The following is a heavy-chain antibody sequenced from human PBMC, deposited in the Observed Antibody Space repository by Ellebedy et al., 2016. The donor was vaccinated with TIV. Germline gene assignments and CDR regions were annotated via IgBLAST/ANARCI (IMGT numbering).Heavy chain of an antibody. J-gene: IGHJ3*02. Sequence: ASVKVSCKASGGTFSSYAISWLRQAPGQGLEWMGGIIPIFGTANYAQKFQGRVTITADESTSTAYMELSSLRSEDTAVYYCARADLEYSSSGAFDIWGQGTMVTVSS. CDR2: IIPIFGTA. CDR1: GGTFSSYA. V-gene: IGHV1-69*13. CDR3: ARADLEYSSSGAFDI. D-gene: IGHD6-6*01.